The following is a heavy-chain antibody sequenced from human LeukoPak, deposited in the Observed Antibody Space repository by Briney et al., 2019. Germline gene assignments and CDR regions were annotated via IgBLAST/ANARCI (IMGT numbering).Heavy chain of an antibody. J-gene: IGHJ5*02. V-gene: IGHV1-2*02. CDR3: ARDKRITIFGVGPPLFDP. D-gene: IGHD3-3*01. CDR2: INPNSGGT. CDR1: GYTFTSYG. Sequence: ASVKVSCKASGYTFTSYGISWVRQAPGQGLEWMGWINPNSGGTNYAQKFQGRVTMTRDTSISTAYMELSRLRSDDTAVYYCARDKRITIFGVGPPLFDPWGQGTLVTVSS.